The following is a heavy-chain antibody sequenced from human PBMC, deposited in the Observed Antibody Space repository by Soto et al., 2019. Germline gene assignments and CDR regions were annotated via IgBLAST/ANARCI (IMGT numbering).Heavy chain of an antibody. CDR3: AREIAVTGNYYYYAMDV. V-gene: IGHV4-59*01. CDR2: IYYSGST. J-gene: IGHJ6*02. CDR1: GGSISSSY. D-gene: IGHD6-19*01. Sequence: SETLSLTCSVSGGSISSSYWSWIRQPPGKGLEWIGYIYYSGSTSYNPSLKSRVTISVDTSKNQFSLRLSSVTAADTAVYYCAREIAVTGNYYYYAMDVWGQGTTVTVSS.